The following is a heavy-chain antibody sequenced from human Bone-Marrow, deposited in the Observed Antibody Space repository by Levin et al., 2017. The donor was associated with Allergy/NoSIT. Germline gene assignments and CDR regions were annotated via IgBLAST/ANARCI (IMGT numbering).Heavy chain of an antibody. J-gene: IGHJ6*02. CDR1: RYTFTNYW. CDR3: ARHGGFCSGGSCYGGNYYYDMDV. D-gene: IGHD2-15*01. V-gene: IGHV5-51*01. Sequence: PGGSLRLSCKGSRYTFTNYWIAWVRQIPGKGLEWMGSFYPGDSETRDNPSFQGQVTISADKSITTAYLQWGTLKASATAIYYCARHGGFCSGGSCYGGNYYYDMDVWGQGTTVIVS. CDR2: FYPGDSET.